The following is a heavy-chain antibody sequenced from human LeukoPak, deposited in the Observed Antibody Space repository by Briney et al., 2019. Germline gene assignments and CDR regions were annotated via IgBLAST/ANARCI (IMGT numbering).Heavy chain of an antibody. D-gene: IGHD6-19*01. CDR3: ARAVAGMRVGYYFDY. Sequence: GASVKVSCKASGYTFTGYYMHWVRQAPGQGLEWMGWINPNSGGTNYAQKFQGRVTMTRDTSISTAYMELSRLRSDDTAVYYCARAVAGMRVGYYFDYWGQGTLVTVSS. CDR2: INPNSGGT. J-gene: IGHJ4*02. CDR1: GYTFTGYY. V-gene: IGHV1-2*02.